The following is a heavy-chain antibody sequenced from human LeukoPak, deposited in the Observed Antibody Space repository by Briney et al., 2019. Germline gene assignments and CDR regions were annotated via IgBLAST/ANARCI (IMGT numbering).Heavy chain of an antibody. CDR1: GFTFSDYY. Sequence: GGPLRLSCAASGFTFSDYYMSWIRQAPGKGLEWVSYISSSGSTIYYADSVRGRFTISRDNAKNSLYLQMNSLRAEDTAVYYCAREELPRYFDLWGRGTLVTVSS. CDR2: ISSSGSTI. D-gene: IGHD1-26*01. CDR3: AREELPRYFDL. J-gene: IGHJ2*01. V-gene: IGHV3-11*01.